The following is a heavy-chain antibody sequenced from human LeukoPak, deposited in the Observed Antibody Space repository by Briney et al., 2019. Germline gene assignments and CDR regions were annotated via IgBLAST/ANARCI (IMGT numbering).Heavy chain of an antibody. CDR1: GYSFTSYW. CDR2: IYPGDSDT. V-gene: IGHV5-51*01. Sequence: GESLKISCKGSGYSFTSYWIGWVRQMPGKGLEWMAIIYPGDSDTRYSPSFQGQVTISADKSISTAYLQWSSPKASDTAIYYCARHCYSTNCYDWGQGTLVTVSS. J-gene: IGHJ4*02. D-gene: IGHD2-2*01. CDR3: ARHCYSTNCYD.